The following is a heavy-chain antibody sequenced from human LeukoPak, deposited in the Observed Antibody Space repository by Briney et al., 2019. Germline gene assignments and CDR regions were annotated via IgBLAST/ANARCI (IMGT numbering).Heavy chain of an antibody. CDR3: ARNRDPDTAMAEYYYYGMDV. V-gene: IGHV1-69*13. CDR1: GGTFSSYA. D-gene: IGHD5-18*01. J-gene: IGHJ6*02. Sequence: SVKVSCKASGGTFSSYAISWVRQAPGQGLEWMGGIIPIFGTASYAQKFQGRVTITADESTSTAYMELSSLRSEDTAVYYCARNRDPDTAMAEYYYYGMDVWGQGTTVTVSS. CDR2: IIPIFGTA.